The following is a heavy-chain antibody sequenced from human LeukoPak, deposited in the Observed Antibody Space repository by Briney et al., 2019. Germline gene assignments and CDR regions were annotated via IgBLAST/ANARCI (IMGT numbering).Heavy chain of an antibody. CDR2: IYYSGST. D-gene: IGHD5-18*01. J-gene: IGHJ4*02. V-gene: IGHV4-30-4*01. CDR3: ARVYTYGHHMDH. Sequence: PSETLSLTCTVPGGTISSGDYYWSWIRQPPGKGLEWIGYIYYSGSTYYNPSLKSRVSISVDTSKNQFSLKLSSVTAADTAVYYCARVYTYGHHMDHWGQGTLVTVSS. CDR1: GGTISSGDYY.